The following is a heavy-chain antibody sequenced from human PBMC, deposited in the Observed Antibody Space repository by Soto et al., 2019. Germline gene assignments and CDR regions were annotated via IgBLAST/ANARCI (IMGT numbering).Heavy chain of an antibody. CDR2: MKRDGSEK. CDR1: GFTFSSYW. D-gene: IGHD7-27*01. V-gene: IGHV3-7*01. J-gene: IGHJ4*02. Sequence: GGSLRLSCVASGFTFSSYWMSRVRQAPGKGLEWVANMKRDGSEKYYVDSVKGRFSISRDNGKNSVYLQMNSLRAEDTAVYYCARIPGDWGLFDYWGQGALVTVSS. CDR3: ARIPGDWGLFDY.